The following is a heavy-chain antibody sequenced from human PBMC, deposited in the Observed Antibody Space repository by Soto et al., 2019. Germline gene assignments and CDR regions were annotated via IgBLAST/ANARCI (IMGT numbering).Heavy chain of an antibody. CDR1: GFTFSSYG. V-gene: IGHV3-30*18. J-gene: IGHJ4*02. D-gene: IGHD3-3*01. Sequence: QVHLVESGGGVVQPGGSLRLSCAASGFTFSSYGMHWARQAPGKGLEWVAVISYDGNNKYYAESVKGRFTISRDNSKNTLSLRMDSLGAEDTAVYYCAKDYYVVWSGYHTYYLDDWGQGTLLTVSS. CDR3: AKDYYVVWSGYHTYYLDD. CDR2: ISYDGNNK.